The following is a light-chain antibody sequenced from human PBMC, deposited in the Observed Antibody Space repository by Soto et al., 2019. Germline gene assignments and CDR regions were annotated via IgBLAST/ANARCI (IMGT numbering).Light chain of an antibody. CDR1: QSVSSS. Sequence: EIVLTQSPGTLSLSPGERATLSFRASQSVSSSLAWYQQKPGQAPRLLLYGASSRATGIPDRFSGSGSGPDFTLTISRLEPEDFAVYFCQHYGSSRTFGQGTKVDI. V-gene: IGKV3-20*01. CDR3: QHYGSSRT. J-gene: IGKJ1*01. CDR2: GAS.